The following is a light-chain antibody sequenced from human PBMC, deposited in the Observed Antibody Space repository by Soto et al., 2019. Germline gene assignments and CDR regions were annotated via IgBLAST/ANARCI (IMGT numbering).Light chain of an antibody. Sequence: DIQMTQSPSTLSASVGDRVTITCRASQSISSWLAWYQQKPGKAPKFLIYDASSLESGVPAKFSGSGSGTEFTLPISSLQPDDFATYYCQQYHRYSWTFGQGTKVEIK. CDR2: DAS. CDR1: QSISSW. V-gene: IGKV1-5*01. J-gene: IGKJ1*01. CDR3: QQYHRYSWT.